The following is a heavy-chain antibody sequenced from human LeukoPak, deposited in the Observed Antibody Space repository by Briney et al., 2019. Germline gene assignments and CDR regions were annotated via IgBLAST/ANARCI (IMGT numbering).Heavy chain of an antibody. CDR2: ISSSSSYI. CDR3: ARDRGGDFDWYFDL. CDR1: GFTFSSYS. D-gene: IGHD2-21*02. V-gene: IGHV3-21*01. Sequence: GGSLRLSCAASGFTFSSYSMNWVRQAPGKGLEWVSSISSSSSYIYYADSVKGRFTISRDNAKNSLYLQMNSLRAADTAVYYCARDRGGDFDWYFDLWGRGTLVTVSS. J-gene: IGHJ2*01.